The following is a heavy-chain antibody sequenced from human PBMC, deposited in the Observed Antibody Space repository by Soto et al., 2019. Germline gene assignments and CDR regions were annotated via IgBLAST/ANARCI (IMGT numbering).Heavy chain of an antibody. V-gene: IGHV1-69*01. D-gene: IGHD6-19*01. Sequence: QVQLVQSGAEVKKPGSSVKVSCKASGGTFSSYAISWVRQAPGQGLEWMGGIIPIFGTANYAQKFQGRVTITADESTSTAYMELSSPRSEDTAVYYCATQRGHLAVAGTRGWFDPWGQGTLVTVSS. CDR3: ATQRGHLAVAGTRGWFDP. CDR2: IIPIFGTA. J-gene: IGHJ5*02. CDR1: GGTFSSYA.